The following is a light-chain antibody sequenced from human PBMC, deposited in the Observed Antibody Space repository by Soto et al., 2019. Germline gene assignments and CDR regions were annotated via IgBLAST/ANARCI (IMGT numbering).Light chain of an antibody. V-gene: IGKV3-15*01. J-gene: IGKJ1*01. CDR1: QSVNSN. CDR2: GAY. Sequence: EIVMTQSPATLSVSPGERATLSCRASQSVNSNLAWYQQKPSQAPRLLIYGAYTRATGIPARFSGSGSGTEFTLTISSPQSEDFAVYYCQQYNNWPPLTFGQGTKV. CDR3: QQYNNWPPLT.